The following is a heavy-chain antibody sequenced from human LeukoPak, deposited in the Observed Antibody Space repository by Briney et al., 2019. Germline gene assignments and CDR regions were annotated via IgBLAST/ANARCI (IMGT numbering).Heavy chain of an antibody. CDR1: GFTFSPYG. D-gene: IGHD3-10*01. V-gene: IGHV3-30*02. Sequence: GGSLRLSCAASGFTFSPYGMHWVRQAPGKGLEWVAFIRYDASDKYYADSVKGRFTISRDNSKNTLYLQMNSLRAEDTAVYYCAKDRGSVGVVRGVMDYWGQGTLVTVSS. J-gene: IGHJ4*02. CDR3: AKDRGSVGVVRGVMDY. CDR2: IRYDASDK.